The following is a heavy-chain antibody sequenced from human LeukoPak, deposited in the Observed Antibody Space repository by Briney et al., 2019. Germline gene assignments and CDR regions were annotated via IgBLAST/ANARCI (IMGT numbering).Heavy chain of an antibody. CDR1: GYTFTGYH. Sequence: ASVTVSCKASGYTFTGYHMHWVRQAPGQGLEWMGRINPNSGDTNYAQKFQGRVTMTRDTSISTAYMELSRLRSDGTAVYYCARDYCSSTSCLFDYWGQGTLVTVSS. CDR2: INPNSGDT. V-gene: IGHV1-2*06. CDR3: ARDYCSSTSCLFDY. D-gene: IGHD2-2*01. J-gene: IGHJ4*02.